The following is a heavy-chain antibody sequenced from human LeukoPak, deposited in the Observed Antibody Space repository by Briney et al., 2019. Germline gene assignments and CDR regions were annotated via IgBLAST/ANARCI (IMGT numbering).Heavy chain of an antibody. CDR1: EYTFTSYA. D-gene: IGHD4-23*01. CDR3: ARDNGGANDAFDI. CDR2: INTNTGNP. V-gene: IGHV7-4-1*02. Sequence: ASVKVSCKASEYTFTSYAMNWVRQAPGQGLEWMGWINTNTGNPTYAQGFTGRFVFSLDTCVSTAYLQISNLKAEDTALYYCARDNGGANDAFDIWGQGTMVTVSS. J-gene: IGHJ3*02.